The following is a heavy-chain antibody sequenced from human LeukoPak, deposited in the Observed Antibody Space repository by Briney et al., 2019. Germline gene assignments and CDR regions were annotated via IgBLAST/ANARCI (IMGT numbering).Heavy chain of an antibody. CDR1: GFTFSSYA. CDR2: ISGSGGST. D-gene: IGHD3-10*01. CDR3: ANHLGFNVLLWFGELFYGMDV. V-gene: IGHV3-23*01. Sequence: PGGSLRLSCAASGFTFSSYAMSWVRQAPGKGLEWVSAISGSGGSTYYADSVKGWFTISRDNSKNTLYLQMNSLRAEDTAVYYCANHLGFNVLLWFGELFYGMDVWGQGTTVTVSS. J-gene: IGHJ6*02.